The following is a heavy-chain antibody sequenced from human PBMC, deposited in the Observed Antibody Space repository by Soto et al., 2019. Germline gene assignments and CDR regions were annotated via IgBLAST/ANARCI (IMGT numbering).Heavy chain of an antibody. V-gene: IGHV3-7*01. Sequence: LRLSCAASGFTFSSYWMDWVRQAPGKGLEWVANINQDGSEKHYVDSVKGRFTISRDNAKNSLYLQMSSLTAEDSALYYCSPSLDYWGQGTLVTVSS. CDR3: SPSLDY. CDR1: GFTFSSYW. CDR2: INQDGSEK. J-gene: IGHJ4*02.